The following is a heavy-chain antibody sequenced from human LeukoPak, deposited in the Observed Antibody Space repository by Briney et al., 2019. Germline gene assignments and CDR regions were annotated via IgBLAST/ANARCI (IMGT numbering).Heavy chain of an antibody. D-gene: IGHD3-22*01. V-gene: IGHV4-61*02. CDR3: ARENYYDTSD. CDR2: IFLSGST. Sequence: SQTLSLTCTVSGGSISSGSYYWSWIRQPAGKGLEWIGRIFLSGSTNYNPSLKSRVTMSIATSKNQFSLSLRSVTAADTAVYYCARENYYDTSDWGQGTLVTVSS. CDR1: GGSISSGSYY. J-gene: IGHJ4*02.